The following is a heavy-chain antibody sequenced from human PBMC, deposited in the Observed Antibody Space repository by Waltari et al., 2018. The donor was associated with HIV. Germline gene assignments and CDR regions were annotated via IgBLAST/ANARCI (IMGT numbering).Heavy chain of an antibody. V-gene: IGHV1-69*12. D-gene: IGHD3-16*01. CDR3: ARDLGDAYYGMDV. J-gene: IGHJ6*02. Sequence: QVQLVQSGAEVKKPGSSVEVSCQASGGTFSSSAIRWVRQAPGQGLEWMGGIIPIFGTANYAQKFQGRVTITADESTSTAYMELSSLRSEDTAVYFCARDLGDAYYGMDVWGQGTTVTVSS. CDR1: GGTFSSSA. CDR2: IIPIFGTA.